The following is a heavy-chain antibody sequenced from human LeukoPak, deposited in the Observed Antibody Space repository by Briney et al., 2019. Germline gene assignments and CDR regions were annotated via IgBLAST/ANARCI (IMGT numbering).Heavy chain of an antibody. D-gene: IGHD4-11*01. V-gene: IGHV6-1*01. CDR3: ARQTKVVPAINRNNWFDS. Sequence: SQTLSLTCAISGDSVSSSTTAGNWSRQSPSRGLEWLGRIYYKSKWYTDYAVSVKSRIIINPDTSKNHFSLQLNSMTPDDTALYFCARQTKVVPAINRNNWFDSWGQGTQVTVTS. J-gene: IGHJ5*01. CDR1: GDSVSSSTTA. CDR2: IYYKSKWYT.